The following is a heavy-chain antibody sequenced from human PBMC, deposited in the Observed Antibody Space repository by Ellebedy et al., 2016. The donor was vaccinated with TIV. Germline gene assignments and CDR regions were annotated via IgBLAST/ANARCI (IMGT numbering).Heavy chain of an antibody. V-gene: IGHV3-23*01. CDR1: GFTFSSYA. D-gene: IGHD3-10*01. CDR3: ARGRPGTSYYYYYGMDV. Sequence: GGSLRLSXAASGFTFSSYAMSWVRQAPGKGLEWVSAISGSGGSTYYADSVKGRFTISRDNSKNTLYLQKNSLRAEDTAVYYCARGRPGTSYYYYYGMDVWGQGTTVTVSS. J-gene: IGHJ6*02. CDR2: ISGSGGST.